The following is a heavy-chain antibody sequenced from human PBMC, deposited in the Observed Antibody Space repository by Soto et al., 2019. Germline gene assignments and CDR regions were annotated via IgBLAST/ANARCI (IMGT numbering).Heavy chain of an antibody. D-gene: IGHD4-17*01. V-gene: IGHV4-59*08. J-gene: IGHJ4*02. CDR1: GGSISSYY. CDR3: ARQWWSGDYRFFDY. CDR2: IYYSGST. Sequence: SETLSLTCTVSGGSISSYYWSWIRQPPGKGLEWIGYIYYSGSTNYNPSLKSRVTISVDTSKNQFSLKLSSVTAADTAVYYCARQWWSGDYRFFDYWGQGTLVTVSS.